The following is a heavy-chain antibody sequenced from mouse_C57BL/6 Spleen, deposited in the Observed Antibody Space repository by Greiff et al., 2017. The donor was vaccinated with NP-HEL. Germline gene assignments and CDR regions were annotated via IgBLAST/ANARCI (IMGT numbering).Heavy chain of an antibody. Sequence: QVQLQQSGAELVRPGTSVKVSCKASGYAFTNYLIEWVKQRPGQGLEWIGVINPGSGGTNYNEKFKGKATLTADKSSSTAYMQLSSLTSGGSAVYFCARGGRFITTVVPYAMDYWGQGTSVTVSS. CDR3: ARGGRFITTVVPYAMDY. J-gene: IGHJ4*01. D-gene: IGHD1-1*01. V-gene: IGHV1-54*01. CDR2: INPGSGGT. CDR1: GYAFTNYL.